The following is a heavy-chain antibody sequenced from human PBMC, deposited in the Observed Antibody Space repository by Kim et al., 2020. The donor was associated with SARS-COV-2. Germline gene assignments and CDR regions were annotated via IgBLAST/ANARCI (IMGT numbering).Heavy chain of an antibody. CDR3: ARVDYGGNSEGDY. V-gene: IGHV4-31*02. Sequence: YDPSLKSRVTISVDTSKNQFSLKLSSVTAADTAVYYCARVDYGGNSEGDYWGQGTLVTVSS. J-gene: IGHJ4*02. D-gene: IGHD4-17*01.